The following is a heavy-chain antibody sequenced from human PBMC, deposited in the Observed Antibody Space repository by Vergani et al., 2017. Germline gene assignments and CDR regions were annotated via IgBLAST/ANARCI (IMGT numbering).Heavy chain of an antibody. D-gene: IGHD1-1*01. CDR2: ISYDGTQK. CDR3: ATKSCGTPGCQIGYFRE. J-gene: IGHJ1*01. Sequence: VQLVESGGGLVQPGGSLRLSCAASGFTFSSYWMSWVRQAPGKGLEWVAVISYDGTQKYYADSVKGRFTISRDNSKSTLYLQMNSLGTEDTAVYYCATKSCGTPGCQIGYFREWGQGTLVTVSS. V-gene: IGHV3-30*03. CDR1: GFTFSSYW.